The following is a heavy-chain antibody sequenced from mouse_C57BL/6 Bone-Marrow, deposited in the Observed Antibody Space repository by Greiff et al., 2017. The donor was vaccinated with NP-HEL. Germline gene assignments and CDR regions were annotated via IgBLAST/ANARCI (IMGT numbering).Heavy chain of an antibody. Sequence: QVTLKESGPGILQPSQTLSLSCSFSGFSLSTFGMGVGWIRQPSGIGLDWLAYIWWDDAKYYNPALKRRLTISKDTSKNQIFRKIANVDAADTATYDCARIEGYYDHDYWGQGTTLTVSS. J-gene: IGHJ2*01. D-gene: IGHD2-4*01. CDR1: GFSLSTFGMG. CDR2: IWWDDAK. CDR3: ARIEGYYDHDY. V-gene: IGHV8-8*01.